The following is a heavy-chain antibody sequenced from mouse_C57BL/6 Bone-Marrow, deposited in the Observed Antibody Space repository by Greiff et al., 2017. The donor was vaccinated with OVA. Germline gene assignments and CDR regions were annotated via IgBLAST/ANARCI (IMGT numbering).Heavy chain of an antibody. CDR2: FYPGSGSI. CDR1: GYTFTEYT. CDR3: ARHEEVYYYGSSWYFDV. D-gene: IGHD1-1*01. V-gene: IGHV1-62-2*01. J-gene: IGHJ1*03. Sequence: VQLVESGAELVKPGASVKLSCKASGYTFTEYTIHWVKQRSGQGLEWIGWFYPGSGSIKYNEKFKDKATLTADKSSSTVYMELSRLTSEDSAVYFCARHEEVYYYGSSWYFDVWGTGTTVTVSS.